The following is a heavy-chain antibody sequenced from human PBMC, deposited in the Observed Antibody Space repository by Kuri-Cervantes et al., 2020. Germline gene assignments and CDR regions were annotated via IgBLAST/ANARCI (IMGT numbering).Heavy chain of an antibody. Sequence: TLSLTCTVSGGSISSYYWSWIRQPPGKGLEWIAHIYWNDDKCYSPSLKSRLTITKDTSKNQVVLTMTNMDPVDTATYYCAHGYSYYDILTGYYNNWFDPWGQGTLVTVSS. CDR2: IYWNDDK. CDR1: GGSISSYYW. J-gene: IGHJ5*02. V-gene: IGHV2-5*01. CDR3: AHGYSYYDILTGYYNNWFDP. D-gene: IGHD3-9*01.